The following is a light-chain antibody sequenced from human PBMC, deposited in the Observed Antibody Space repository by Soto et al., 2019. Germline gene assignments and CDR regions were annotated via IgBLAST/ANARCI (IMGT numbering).Light chain of an antibody. V-gene: IGLV2-8*01. CDR2: EVN. CDR3: SSYGGSNNLL. CDR1: SSDVGGYNF. Sequence: QSALTQPPSASGSPGQSVTISCTGTSSDVGGYNFVSWYQQHPGKVPKLMIYEVNKRPSGVPDRFSGSKSGNTASLTVSGLQAEDEADYYCSSYGGSNNLLFGGGTKVTVL. J-gene: IGLJ2*01.